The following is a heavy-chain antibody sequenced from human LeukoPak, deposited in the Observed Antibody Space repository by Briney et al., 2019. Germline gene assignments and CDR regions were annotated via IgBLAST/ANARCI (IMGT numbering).Heavy chain of an antibody. CDR2: ISGGGEPI. Sequence: RAGGSLRLSYAASGFSFSTYGMNWVRQAPGKGPEWISYISGGGEPIYYRESVRGRFTISRDNAKNLLYLDMNSLRAEDTAVYYCAREYYYDSSGYYYGYWGQGTLVTVSS. CDR1: GFSFSTYG. D-gene: IGHD3-22*01. V-gene: IGHV3-48*03. J-gene: IGHJ4*02. CDR3: AREYYYDSSGYYYGY.